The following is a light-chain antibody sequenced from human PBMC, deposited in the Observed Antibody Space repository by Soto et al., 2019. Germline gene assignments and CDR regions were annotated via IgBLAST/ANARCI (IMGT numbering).Light chain of an antibody. J-gene: IGLJ2*01. CDR3: AAWDDGLNEGV. V-gene: IGLV1-44*01. Sequence: QSVLTQPPSASATPGQRVTISCSGSSSNIGSSTVNWYQQLPGTAPKLLIYSNNQRPSGVPDRFSGSKSGTSASLATSGLQSEDEADYYCAAWDDGLNEGVFGGGTKVTVL. CDR2: SNN. CDR1: SSNIGSST.